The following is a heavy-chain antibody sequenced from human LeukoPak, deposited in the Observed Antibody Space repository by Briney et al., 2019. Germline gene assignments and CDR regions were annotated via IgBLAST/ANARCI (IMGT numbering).Heavy chain of an antibody. CDR1: VYSISSDYY. CDR2: ISHSGST. D-gene: IGHD6-19*01. Sequence: SETLSLTCAVSVYSISSDYYWGWIRQSPGKGLEWIGTISHSGSTYYNPSLKSRVTISVDKSKNQFSLKLTSVTAADTAVYYCVRDRPTLSGWSWFDPWGQGTLVTVSS. CDR3: VRDRPTLSGWSWFDP. J-gene: IGHJ5*02. V-gene: IGHV4-38-2*02.